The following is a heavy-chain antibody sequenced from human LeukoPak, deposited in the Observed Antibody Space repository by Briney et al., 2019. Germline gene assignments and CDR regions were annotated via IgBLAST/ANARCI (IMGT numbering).Heavy chain of an antibody. V-gene: IGHV4-34*01. CDR1: GGSFSGYY. Sequence: SETLSLTCAVYGGSFSGYYWSWIRQPPGKGLEWIGEINHSGSTNYNPSLKSRVTISVDTSKNQFSLKLSSVTAADTAVYYCERGLWGGYTFDYWGQGTLVTVSS. J-gene: IGHJ4*02. D-gene: IGHD3-3*01. CDR2: INHSGST. CDR3: ERGLWGGYTFDY.